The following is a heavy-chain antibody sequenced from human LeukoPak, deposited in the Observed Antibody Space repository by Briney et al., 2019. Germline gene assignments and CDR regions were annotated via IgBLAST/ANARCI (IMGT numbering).Heavy chain of an antibody. D-gene: IGHD3-10*01. CDR1: GGSISSYY. J-gene: IGHJ4*02. CDR3: ARGFPYYYGSGSYYNPPDY. Sequence: SETLSLTCTVSGGSISSYYWSWIWQPPGKGLEWIGYIYYSGSTNYNPSLKSRVTISVDTSKNQFSLKLSSVTAADTAVYYCARGFPYYYGSGSYYNPPDYWGQGTLVTVSS. V-gene: IGHV4-59*01. CDR2: IYYSGST.